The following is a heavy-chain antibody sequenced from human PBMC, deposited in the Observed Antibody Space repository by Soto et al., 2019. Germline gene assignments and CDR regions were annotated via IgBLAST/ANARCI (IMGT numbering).Heavy chain of an antibody. J-gene: IGHJ4*02. CDR3: ASGLSRYLDY. Sequence: KTXETLSLTCSVDGWSFSGYYWSWIRQPPGKGLEWIGEINHSGSTNYNPSLKSRVTISVDTSKNQFSLKLSSVTAADTAVYYCASGLSRYLDYWGQGTLVTVTS. V-gene: IGHV4-34*01. CDR1: GWSFSGYY. CDR2: INHSGST.